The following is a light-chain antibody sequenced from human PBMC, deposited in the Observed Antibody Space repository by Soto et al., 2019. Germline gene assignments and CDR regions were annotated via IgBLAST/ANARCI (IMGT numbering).Light chain of an antibody. CDR3: QQYNNWPAT. CDR2: GAS. V-gene: IGKV3-15*01. CDR1: QSRSSS. Sequence: EVVLTQSPGTLSLTPGERATLSCRASQSRSSSHLSGYHQKPGQAPRHLIYGASTRATGIPARFSGSGSGTEVTLTISSLQSEDFAVYYCQQYNNWPATFGQGTKVDIK. J-gene: IGKJ1*01.